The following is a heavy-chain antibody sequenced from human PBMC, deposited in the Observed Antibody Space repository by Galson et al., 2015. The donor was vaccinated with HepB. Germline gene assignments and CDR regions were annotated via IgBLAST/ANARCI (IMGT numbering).Heavy chain of an antibody. Sequence: SLRLSCAASGFTFGDYAMSWFRQAPGKGLEWVGFIRSKAYGGTTEYAASVRGRFTISRDDSKSIAYLQMNSLKTEDTAVYYCTREKFSPITIFGVAVDAFDIWGQGTMVTVSS. V-gene: IGHV3-49*03. CDR2: IRSKAYGGTT. D-gene: IGHD3-3*01. J-gene: IGHJ3*02. CDR3: TREKFSPITIFGVAVDAFDI. CDR1: GFTFGDYA.